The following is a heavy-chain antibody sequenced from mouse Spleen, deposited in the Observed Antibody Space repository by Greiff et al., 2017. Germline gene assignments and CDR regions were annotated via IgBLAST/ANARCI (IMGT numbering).Heavy chain of an antibody. J-gene: IGHJ2*01. Sequence: QVQLQQPGAELVMPGASVKLSCKASGYTFTSYWMHWVKQRPGQGLEWIGEIDPSDSYTNYNQKFKGKATLTVDKSSSTAYMELRSLTSEDTAVYYCARWELGLGLFDYWGQGNTLTVSS. V-gene: IGHV1-69*01. CDR1: GYTFTSYW. CDR2: IDPSDSYT. D-gene: IGHD4-1*01. CDR3: ARWELGLGLFDY.